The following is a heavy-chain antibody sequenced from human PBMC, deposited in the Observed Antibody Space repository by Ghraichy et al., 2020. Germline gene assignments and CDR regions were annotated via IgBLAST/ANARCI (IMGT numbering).Heavy chain of an antibody. D-gene: IGHD2-21*01. J-gene: IGHJ6*02. V-gene: IGHV3-74*01. Sequence: GESLHISCAASGFTFSSYWMHWVRQAPGKGLVWVSRINSDGGSTTYADSVKGRFTISKDNAKNTLYLQMNSLRAEDTAVYYCVKDLVGGGFGAYGMDVWGQGTTVTVSS. CDR3: VKDLVGGGFGAYGMDV. CDR1: GFTFSSYW. CDR2: INSDGGST.